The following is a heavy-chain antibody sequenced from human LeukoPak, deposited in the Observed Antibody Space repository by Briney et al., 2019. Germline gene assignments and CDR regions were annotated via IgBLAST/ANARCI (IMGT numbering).Heavy chain of an antibody. CDR3: ARGAGWLQLSYFDD. CDR2: IYYSGST. J-gene: IGHJ4*02. CDR1: SGSISSGVYY. D-gene: IGHD5-24*01. Sequence: PSQTLTLTCPVSSGSISSGVYYWSWIRQHPGKGLEWIGYIYYSGSTYYNPSLKSRVTISVDTSKNQFSLKLSSVTAADTAVYYCARGAGWLQLSYFDDWGQGTLVTVSS. V-gene: IGHV4-31*03.